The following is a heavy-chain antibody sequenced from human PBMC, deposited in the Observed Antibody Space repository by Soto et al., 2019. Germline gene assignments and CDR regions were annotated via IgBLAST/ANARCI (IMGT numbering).Heavy chain of an antibody. J-gene: IGHJ3*02. Sequence: EVQLLESGGGLVQPGGSLRLSCAASGFTFSSYAMSWVRQAPGKGLEWVSAISGSGGSTYYADSVKGRFTISRDNSKKTLYLQMNSLRAEDTAVYYCAKDDTIFGVVIIFGAFDIWGQGTMVTVSS. CDR1: GFTFSSYA. CDR2: ISGSGGST. CDR3: AKDDTIFGVVIIFGAFDI. D-gene: IGHD3-3*01. V-gene: IGHV3-23*01.